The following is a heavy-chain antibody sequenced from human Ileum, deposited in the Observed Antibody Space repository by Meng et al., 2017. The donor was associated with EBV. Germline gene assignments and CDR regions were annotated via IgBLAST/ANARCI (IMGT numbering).Heavy chain of an antibody. V-gene: IGHV4-34*01. CDR1: GWSFNDCD. D-gene: IGHD4-23*01. CDR3: SRCGRFNGNSVYFFDH. CDR2: IDHSGDT. Sequence: HVRLQQWGTGLWNPAQTLSLTVAVYGWSFNDCDWTWLRQPPGKGLELMGEIDHSGDTKFIPSLSSRATISPITSNNQFALKLNSVTASDSAVYYFSRCGRFNGNSVYFFDHCGQGTLVTVSS. J-gene: IGHJ5*02.